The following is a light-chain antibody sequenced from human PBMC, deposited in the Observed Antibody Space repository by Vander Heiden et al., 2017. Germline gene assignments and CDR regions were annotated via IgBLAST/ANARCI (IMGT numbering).Light chain of an antibody. CDR3: QQRSNRGT. V-gene: IGKV3-11*01. CDR1: QSVSSY. J-gene: IGKJ1*01. CDR2: DAS. Sequence: EIVLTQSPATLSLSPGERATLSCRASQSVSSYFAWYQQKPGQAPRLLNYDASNRATGIPARFSGSGSGTDFTLTISSLEPEDFAVYYCQQRSNRGTFNQGTKEEIK.